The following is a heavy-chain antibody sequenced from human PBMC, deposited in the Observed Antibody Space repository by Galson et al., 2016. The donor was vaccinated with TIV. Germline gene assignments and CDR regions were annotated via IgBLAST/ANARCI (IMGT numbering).Heavy chain of an antibody. Sequence: SLRLSCAASGFIVNSNQMSWVRQAPGKGLEWISVIYSDGRPYYANSVAGRFTISRDDSKNTLYLQMTSLRAEDTAVYYCARDRYYDASGYYFYYYGMDVWGQGTLVTVSS. CDR2: IYSDGRP. D-gene: IGHD3-3*01. CDR3: ARDRYYDASGYYFYYYGMDV. J-gene: IGHJ6*02. CDR1: GFIVNSNQ. V-gene: IGHV3-53*01.